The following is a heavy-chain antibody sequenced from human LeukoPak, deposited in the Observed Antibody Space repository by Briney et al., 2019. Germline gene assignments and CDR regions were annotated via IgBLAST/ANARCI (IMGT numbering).Heavy chain of an antibody. CDR3: ARGSGSYDY. CDR1: GFTFSSYS. J-gene: IGHJ4*02. D-gene: IGHD3-10*01. Sequence: PGGSLRLSCAASGFTFSSYSMNWVRQAPGKGLEWVSVLYSGGSTYYADSVKGRFTTSRDNSKNTLYLQMNSLRAEDTAVYYCARGSGSYDYWGQGTLVTVSS. V-gene: IGHV3-66*01. CDR2: LYSGGST.